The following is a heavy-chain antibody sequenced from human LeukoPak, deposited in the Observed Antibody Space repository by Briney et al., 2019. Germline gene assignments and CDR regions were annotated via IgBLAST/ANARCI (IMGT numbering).Heavy chain of an antibody. CDR2: ISSSSSYI. CDR3: AKLYQLLHYYYYMDV. V-gene: IGHV3-21*01. Sequence: PGGSLRLSCAASGFTFSSYSMNWVRQAPGKGLEWVSSISSSSSYIYYADSVKGRFTISRDNAKNSLYLQMNSLRAEDTAVYYCAKLYQLLHYYYYMDVWGKGTTVTVSS. J-gene: IGHJ6*03. D-gene: IGHD2-2*01. CDR1: GFTFSSYS.